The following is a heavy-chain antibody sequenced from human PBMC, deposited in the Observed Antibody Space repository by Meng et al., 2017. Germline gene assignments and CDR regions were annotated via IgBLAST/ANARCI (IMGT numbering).Heavy chain of an antibody. J-gene: IGHJ4*02. CDR3: ARDSATGDF. Sequence: QVPRAQSGAEGKKPVASGKCSCKASGYTCTGYYMHWVRQAPGQGLEWMGRINPNGGGTNYAQKFQGRVTMTRDTSISTAYMELSRLISDDTAVYYCARDSATGDFWGQGTLVTVSS. CDR1: GYTCTGYY. D-gene: IGHD5-12*01. CDR2: INPNGGGT. V-gene: IGHV1-2*06.